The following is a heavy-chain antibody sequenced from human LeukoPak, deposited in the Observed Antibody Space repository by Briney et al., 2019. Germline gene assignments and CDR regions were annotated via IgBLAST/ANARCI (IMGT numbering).Heavy chain of an antibody. V-gene: IGHV1-18*01. Sequence: GASVKVSCKASGYTFTSYGISWVRQAPGQGLEWMGWISAYNGNTNYAQKLQGRVTMTTDTSTSTAYMELRSLRSDDTAVYYCAREYYDFWSGYSSRPYAFDIWGQGTMVTVSS. J-gene: IGHJ3*02. D-gene: IGHD3-3*01. CDR3: AREYYDFWSGYSSRPYAFDI. CDR2: ISAYNGNT. CDR1: GYTFTSYG.